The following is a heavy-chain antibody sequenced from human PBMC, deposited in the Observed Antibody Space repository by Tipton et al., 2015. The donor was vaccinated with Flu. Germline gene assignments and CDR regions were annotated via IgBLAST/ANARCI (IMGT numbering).Heavy chain of an antibody. CDR3: AKHSAYDYD. Sequence: LRLSCNVSGVSINSGSQYWTWIRRHPGKGLEWMGYIYFSGATYTNPSLRSRLTISKDTSKNQFFLRLTSVTAADTAIYYCAKHSAYDYDWGQGTQVTVSS. D-gene: IGHD5-12*01. CDR1: GVSINSGSQY. CDR2: IYFSGAT. V-gene: IGHV4-31*03. J-gene: IGHJ4*02.